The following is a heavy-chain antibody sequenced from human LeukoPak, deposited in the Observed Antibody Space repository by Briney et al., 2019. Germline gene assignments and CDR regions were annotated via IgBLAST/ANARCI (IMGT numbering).Heavy chain of an antibody. CDR2: IKQDGSEK. Sequence: GGSLRLSCAASGFTFNSYWMSWVRQAPGKGLDWVAHIKQDGSEKYYVDSVKGRFTISRDNAKNSLYLQMNSLRAEDTAVYYCARDRGDSSGYYYDYWGQGTLVTVSS. CDR3: ARDRGDSSGYYYDY. J-gene: IGHJ4*02. V-gene: IGHV3-7*01. D-gene: IGHD3-22*01. CDR1: GFTFNSYW.